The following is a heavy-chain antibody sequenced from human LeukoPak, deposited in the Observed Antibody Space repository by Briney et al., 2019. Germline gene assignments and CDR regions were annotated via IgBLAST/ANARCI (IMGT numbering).Heavy chain of an antibody. CDR2: INQGGSDK. J-gene: IGHJ4*02. V-gene: IGHV3-7*01. CDR3: TRDRSRAEDD. CDR1: GFTFSGHW. D-gene: IGHD1-14*01. Sequence: GGSLRLSCAASGFTFSGHWRSWVRQAPGKGLEWVADINQGGSDKYYVDSVKGRFTISRDNANNLLYLQMNSLRGEDTAVYYCTRDRSRAEDDWGQGTLVTVSS.